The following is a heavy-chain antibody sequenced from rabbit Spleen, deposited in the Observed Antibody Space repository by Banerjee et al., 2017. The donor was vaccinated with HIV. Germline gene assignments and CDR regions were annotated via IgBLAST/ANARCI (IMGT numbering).Heavy chain of an antibody. CDR3: ARDTSSSFSSYGMDL. CDR2: INAGSSGS. V-gene: IGHV1S45*01. D-gene: IGHD1-1*01. Sequence: QEQLEESGGDLVKPEGSLTLTCAASGFSFSSSYWICWVRQAPGKGLEWIACINAGSSGSYYANWAKGRFTISKTSSTTVTLQLTSLTAADTATYFCARDTSSSFSSYGMDLWGPGTLAPS. J-gene: IGHJ6*01. CDR1: GFSFSSSYW.